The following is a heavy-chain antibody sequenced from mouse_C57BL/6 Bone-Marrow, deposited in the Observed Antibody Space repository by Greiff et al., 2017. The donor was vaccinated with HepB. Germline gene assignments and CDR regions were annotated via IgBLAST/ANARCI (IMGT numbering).Heavy chain of an antibody. J-gene: IGHJ1*03. CDR3: ARYYYGLWYFDV. Sequence: QVQLQQSGAELVKPGASVKMSCKASGYTFTSYWITWVKQRPGQGLEWIGDIYPGSGSTNYNEKFKSKATLTVDTSSSTAYMQLSSLTSEDSAVYYCARYYYGLWYFDVWGTGTTVTVSS. D-gene: IGHD1-1*01. CDR1: GYTFTSYW. V-gene: IGHV1-55*01. CDR2: IYPGSGST.